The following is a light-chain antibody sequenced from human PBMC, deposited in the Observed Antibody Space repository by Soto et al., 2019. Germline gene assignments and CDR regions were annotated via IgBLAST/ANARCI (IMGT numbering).Light chain of an antibody. V-gene: IGKV1-27*01. Sequence: DIQMTQSPSSLSASVGDRVTISCRASQVINNYLAWYQQKPGKGPKLLIYGASTLQSGVPSRFSGSGSGTDFTLIIRSLQPEDVAIYYCQKYNSAPPVTFGPGTKVDV. CDR2: GAS. CDR3: QKYNSAPPVT. J-gene: IGKJ3*01. CDR1: QVINNY.